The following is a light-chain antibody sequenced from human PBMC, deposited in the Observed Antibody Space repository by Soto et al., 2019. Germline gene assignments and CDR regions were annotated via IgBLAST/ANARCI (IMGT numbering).Light chain of an antibody. CDR1: SSDVGGYNY. Sequence: QSVLTQPRSVSGSPGQSVTISCTGTSSDVGGYNYVSWYQQRPGKAPKLMIYDVSKRPSGVPDRSSGSKSGNTASLTISGLQAEDEADYYCCSYAGSYTLYVFGTGTKVTLL. J-gene: IGLJ1*01. V-gene: IGLV2-11*01. CDR3: CSYAGSYTLYV. CDR2: DVS.